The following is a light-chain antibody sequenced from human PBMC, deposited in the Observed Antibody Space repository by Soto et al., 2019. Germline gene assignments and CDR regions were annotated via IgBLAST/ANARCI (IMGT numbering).Light chain of an antibody. J-gene: IGKJ2*01. CDR2: DAS. CDR3: QQYGTSPVT. V-gene: IGKV3-20*01. Sequence: VLTQSPGTLSLSPGEGATLSCRASQSVTSSNLAWYQQKPGQAPRLLNYDASIRASGIPDRFRGSGSGTDFNLTISRLEPEDFAVYYCQQYGTSPVTFGQGTKLEIK. CDR1: QSVTSSN.